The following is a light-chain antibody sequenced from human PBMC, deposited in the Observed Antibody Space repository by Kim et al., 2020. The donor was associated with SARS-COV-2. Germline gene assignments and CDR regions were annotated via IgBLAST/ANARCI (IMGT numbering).Light chain of an antibody. CDR2: GAS. J-gene: IGKJ5*01. CDR1: QGIDVW. CDR3: LQYHSYPLT. V-gene: IGKV1D-16*01. Sequence: DIQMTQSPSSLSASVGDRVTISCRASQGIDVWLAWYQQKPGKAPKSLISGASNLKSGVPSRFSGSGSGTEFTLIISSLQPEDFATYYCLQYHSYPLTFGQGTRLEIK.